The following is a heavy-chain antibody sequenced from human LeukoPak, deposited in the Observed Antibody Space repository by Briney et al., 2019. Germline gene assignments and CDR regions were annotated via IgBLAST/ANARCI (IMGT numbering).Heavy chain of an antibody. Sequence: ASVKVSCKASGYTFTSYYMHWVRQAPGQGLEWMGIINPSGGSTSYAQKFQGRVTMTRDVSTSTVYMELSSLRSEDTAVYYCARDPVPAAIGAYYFDYCGQGTLVTVSS. V-gene: IGHV1-46*01. J-gene: IGHJ4*02. D-gene: IGHD2-2*02. CDR1: GYTFTSYY. CDR2: INPSGGST. CDR3: ARDPVPAAIGAYYFDY.